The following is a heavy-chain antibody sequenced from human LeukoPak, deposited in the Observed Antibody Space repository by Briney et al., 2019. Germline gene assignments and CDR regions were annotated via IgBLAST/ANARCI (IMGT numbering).Heavy chain of an antibody. CDR1: GLSISNDW. CDR3: TLIQGWGSGSYYRDF. D-gene: IGHD3-10*01. CDR2: AKSKSAGETT. V-gene: IGHV3-15*01. J-gene: IGHJ4*02. Sequence: PGGSLRLSWAASGLSISNDWMSWVRQAPGKGLEWVARAKSKSAGETTDYAAPVKGRFTISRDDSKNTLYLQMNSLKTEDTAVYYCTLIQGWGSGSYYRDFWGQGTLVTISS.